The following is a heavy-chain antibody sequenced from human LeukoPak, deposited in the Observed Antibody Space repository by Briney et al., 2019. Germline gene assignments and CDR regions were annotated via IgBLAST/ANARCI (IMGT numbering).Heavy chain of an antibody. D-gene: IGHD6-6*01. CDR2: INHSGST. Sequence: PGGSLRLSCAASGFTFSSYAMSWIRQPPGKGLEWIGEINHSGSTNYNPSLKSRVTISVDTSKNQFSLKLSSVTAADTAVYYCAREGQYSSSSEFWFDPWGQGTLVTVSS. V-gene: IGHV4-34*01. J-gene: IGHJ5*02. CDR3: AREGQYSSSSEFWFDP. CDR1: GFTFSSYA.